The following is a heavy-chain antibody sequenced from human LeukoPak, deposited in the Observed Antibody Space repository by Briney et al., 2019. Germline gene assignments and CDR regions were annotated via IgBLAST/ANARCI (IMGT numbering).Heavy chain of an antibody. CDR3: AKDRSGYPDDAFDI. CDR2: IYSGGST. D-gene: IGHD1-14*01. CDR1: GFTVSSNY. Sequence: PGGSLRLSCAASGFTVSSNYMSWVRQAPGKGLEWVSVIYSGGSTYYADSVKGRFTISRDNAKNSLYLQMNSLRAEDMALYYCAKDRSGYPDDAFDIWGQGTMVTVSS. J-gene: IGHJ3*02. V-gene: IGHV3-53*05.